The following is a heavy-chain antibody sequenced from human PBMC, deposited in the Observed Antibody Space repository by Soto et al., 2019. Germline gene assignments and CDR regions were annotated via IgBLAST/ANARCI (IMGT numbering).Heavy chain of an antibody. V-gene: IGHV3-30-3*01. D-gene: IGHD1-26*01. CDR2: ISYDGSNK. CDR3: AGEEGGFDP. Sequence: QVQLVESGGGVVQPGRSLRLSCAASGFTFSSYAMHWVRQAPGKGLEWVAVISYDGSNKYYADSVKGRFTISRDNSKNTLYLQMNILRAEGTALYYCAGEEGGFDPWGQGTLVTVSS. CDR1: GFTFSSYA. J-gene: IGHJ5*02.